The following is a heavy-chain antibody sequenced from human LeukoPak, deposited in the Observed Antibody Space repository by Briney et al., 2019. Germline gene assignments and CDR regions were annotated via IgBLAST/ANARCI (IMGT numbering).Heavy chain of an antibody. D-gene: IGHD1-26*01. CDR1: GGSISSYY. J-gene: IGHJ3*02. Sequence: PSETLSLTCTVSGGSISSYYWSWIRQPAGKGLEWIGRIYTSGSTNYNPSLKSRVTMSVDTSKNQFSLKLGSVTAADTAVYYCARDGKDGGSYSYAFDIWGQGTMVTVSS. V-gene: IGHV4-4*07. CDR2: IYTSGST. CDR3: ARDGKDGGSYSYAFDI.